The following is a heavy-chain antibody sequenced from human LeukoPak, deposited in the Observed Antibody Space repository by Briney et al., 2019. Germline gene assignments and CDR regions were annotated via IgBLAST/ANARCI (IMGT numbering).Heavy chain of an antibody. D-gene: IGHD6-19*01. CDR3: ARGSGWRRNFDY. J-gene: IGHJ4*02. Sequence: SETLSLTCAVYGGSFSGYYWSWIRQPPGKGLEWIGEINHSGSTNCNPSLKSRVTISVDTSKNQFSLKLSSVTAADTAVYYCARGSGWRRNFDYWGQGTLVTVSS. CDR2: INHSGST. CDR1: GGSFSGYY. V-gene: IGHV4-34*01.